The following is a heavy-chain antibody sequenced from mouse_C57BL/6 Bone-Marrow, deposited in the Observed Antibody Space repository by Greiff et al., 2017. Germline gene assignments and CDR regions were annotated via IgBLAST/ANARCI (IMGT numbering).Heavy chain of an antibody. CDR2: IHPNSGST. V-gene: IGHV1-64*01. J-gene: IGHJ4*01. CDR3: AREGCYYAMDY. CDR1: GYTFTSYW. Sequence: QVQLQQPGAELVKPGASVKLSCKASGYTFTSYWMHWVKQRPGQGLEWIGMIHPNSGSTNYNEKFKSKATMTVDKSSSTAYMQLSSLTSEDSAVYYGAREGCYYAMDYWGQGTAVTVSS.